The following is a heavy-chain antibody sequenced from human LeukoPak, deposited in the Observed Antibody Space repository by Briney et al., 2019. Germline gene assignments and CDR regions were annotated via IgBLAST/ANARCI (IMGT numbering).Heavy chain of an antibody. CDR2: INPNSGGT. CDR3: ARALYSSSWYSGY. J-gene: IGHJ4*02. V-gene: IGHV1-2*02. Sequence: ASEKVSCKASGYTFTGYYMHWVRQAPGQGLEWMGWINPNSGGTNYAQKFQGRVTMTRDTSISTAYMELSRLRSDDTAVYYCARALYSSSWYSGYWGQGTLVTVSS. D-gene: IGHD6-13*01. CDR1: GYTFTGYY.